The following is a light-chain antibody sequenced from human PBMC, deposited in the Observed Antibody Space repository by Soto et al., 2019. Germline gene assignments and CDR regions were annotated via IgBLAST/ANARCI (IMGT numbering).Light chain of an antibody. CDR3: QHYNSYAEA. V-gene: IGKV1-5*03. CDR2: KAS. CDR1: QTISSW. J-gene: IGKJ1*01. Sequence: DIQMTQSPSTLSGSVGDRVTITCRASQTISSWLAWYQQKPGKAPKLLIYKASTLKSGVTSRFSGSGSGTEFTLTTSSLQPDDFATYYCQHYNSYAEAFGQGPKVELK.